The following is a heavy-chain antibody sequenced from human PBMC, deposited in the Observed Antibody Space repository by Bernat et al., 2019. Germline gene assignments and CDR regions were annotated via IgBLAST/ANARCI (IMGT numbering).Heavy chain of an antibody. CDR3: ARGSLAVAGVNWFDP. CDR1: GGSFSGYY. V-gene: IGHV4-34*01. Sequence: QVQLQQWGAGLLKPSETLSLTCAVYGGSFSGYYWSWIRQPPGKGLEWIGEINHSGSTNYNPSLKSRVTISVDTSKNQFSLKLSYVTAAETAVYYCARGSLAVAGVNWFDPWGQGTLVTVSS. CDR2: INHSGST. D-gene: IGHD6-19*01. J-gene: IGHJ5*02.